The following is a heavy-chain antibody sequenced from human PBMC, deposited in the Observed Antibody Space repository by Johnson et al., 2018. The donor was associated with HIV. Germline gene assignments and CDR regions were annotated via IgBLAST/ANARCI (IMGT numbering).Heavy chain of an antibody. CDR2: ISSIGTTM. J-gene: IGHJ3*02. D-gene: IGHD3-16*01. Sequence: VQLVESGGGLVKPGGSLRLSCAASGFTFSDYYMSWIRQAPGKGLEWVSSISSIGTTMYYADSVKGRFTISRDNSKNTLYLQMTSLRAEDTAVYYCAKDKGVWGFDAFDIWGQGTMVTGYS. CDR3: AKDKGVWGFDAFDI. CDR1: GFTFSDYY. V-gene: IGHV3-11*04.